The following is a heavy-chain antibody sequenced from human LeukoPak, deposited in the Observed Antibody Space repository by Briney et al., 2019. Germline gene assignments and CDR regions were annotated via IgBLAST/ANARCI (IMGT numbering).Heavy chain of an antibody. CDR3: ATSFYGDDVY. CDR1: GFTFSSYE. V-gene: IGHV3-48*03. CDR2: ISSSGSTI. Sequence: GGSLRLSCAASGFTFSSYEMDWVRQAPGKGLEWVSYISSSGSTIYYADSVKGRFTISRDNAKNSLYLQMNSLRAEDTAVYYCATSFYGDDVYWGQGTLVTVSS. D-gene: IGHD4-17*01. J-gene: IGHJ4*02.